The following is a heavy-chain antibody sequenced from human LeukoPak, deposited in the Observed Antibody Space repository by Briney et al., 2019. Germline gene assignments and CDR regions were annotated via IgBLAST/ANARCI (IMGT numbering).Heavy chain of an antibody. V-gene: IGHV4-34*01. Sequence: SETLSLTCAVYGGSFSGYYWSWIRQPPGKGLEWIGEINHSGSTNYNPSLKSRVAISVDTSKNQFSLKLTSVTAADTAVYYCAKVSDRDSSGYYWGFEYWGQGTLVTVSS. D-gene: IGHD3-22*01. CDR3: AKVSDRDSSGYYWGFEY. CDR1: GGSFSGYY. CDR2: INHSGST. J-gene: IGHJ4*02.